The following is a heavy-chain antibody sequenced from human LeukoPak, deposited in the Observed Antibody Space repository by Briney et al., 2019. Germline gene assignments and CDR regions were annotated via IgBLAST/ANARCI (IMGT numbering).Heavy chain of an antibody. J-gene: IGHJ4*02. CDR3: VKDNPIDD. D-gene: IGHD1-14*01. V-gene: IGHV3-30*02. Sequence: GGSLRLSCAASGFTFSSYWMIWVRQAPGKGLDGVAFIRYDGNNKLYADSVRGRFTISRDNSKNTLYLHINSLRTEDTAVYDCVKDNPIDDWGQGTLVIVSS. CDR1: GFTFSSYW. CDR2: IRYDGNNK.